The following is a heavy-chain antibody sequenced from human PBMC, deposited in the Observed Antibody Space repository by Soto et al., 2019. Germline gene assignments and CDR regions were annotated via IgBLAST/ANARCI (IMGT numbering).Heavy chain of an antibody. CDR1: GFSFSYHG. CDR2: LWAGGNIA. V-gene: IGHV3-33*01. D-gene: IGHD6-13*01. Sequence: QVQLVESGGNVVQPGRSLRLSCAASGFSFSYHGMHWVRQAPGKGLEWVAHLWAGGNIAYYAYSVKGRFTISSDHSKYTLYLQMNNMGVKNTAVYYCTRDAQQLANYGMDVRGQGTKVTVSS. CDR3: TRDAQQLANYGMDV. J-gene: IGHJ6*02.